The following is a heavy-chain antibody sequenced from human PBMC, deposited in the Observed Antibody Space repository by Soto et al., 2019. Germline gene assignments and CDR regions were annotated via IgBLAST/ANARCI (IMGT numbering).Heavy chain of an antibody. J-gene: IGHJ5*02. CDR3: ARGGYYDSRGYVNWFDP. D-gene: IGHD3-22*01. CDR2: ISPSDGST. V-gene: IGHV1-46*01. CDR1: GYTFTSYY. Sequence: GASVKVSCKAHGYTFTSYYLHWVRQAPGQGLEWMGIISPSDGSTIHSQKFQGRVAMTRDTSTSTVYMQLNSLGSEDTAVYYCARGGYYDSRGYVNWFDPWGQGTLVTVSS.